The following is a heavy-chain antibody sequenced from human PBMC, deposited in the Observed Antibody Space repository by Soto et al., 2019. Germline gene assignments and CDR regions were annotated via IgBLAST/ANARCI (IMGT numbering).Heavy chain of an antibody. Sequence: QVQLVQSGAEVKEPGASVKVSCRASGYTFSNYDMNWVRQATGQEPEWIGWMNPNTGDTGYAQKFQGRVTMTRDISTNTAYMELSSLRYEDTAVYYCAKVSRRGASIDYDYWGQGTVVTVSS. V-gene: IGHV1-8*01. D-gene: IGHD3-22*01. CDR2: MNPNTGDT. CDR3: AKVSRRGASIDYDY. CDR1: GYTFSNYD. J-gene: IGHJ4*02.